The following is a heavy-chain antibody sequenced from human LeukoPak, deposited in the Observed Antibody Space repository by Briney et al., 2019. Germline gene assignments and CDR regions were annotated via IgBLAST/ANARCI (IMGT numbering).Heavy chain of an antibody. CDR2: ISSRNEAI. Sequence: GGSLRLSCAASGFTFSSYHMNWVRQAPGKGLEWVSYISSRNEAIYYADSVKGRFTISRDNAKNSLYLQMNSLRAEDTAVYYCARDGNRGYDMDVWGQGTTVTVSS. J-gene: IGHJ6*02. CDR1: GFTFSSYH. V-gene: IGHV3-48*01. D-gene: IGHD1-14*01. CDR3: ARDGNRGYDMDV.